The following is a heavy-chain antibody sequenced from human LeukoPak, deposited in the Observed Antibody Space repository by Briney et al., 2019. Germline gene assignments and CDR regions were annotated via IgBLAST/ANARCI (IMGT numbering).Heavy chain of an antibody. V-gene: IGHV3-21*01. Sequence: GGSLRLSCAASGLTFSSYSMNWVRQAPGKGLEWVSSISSSSSYIYYADSVKGRFTISRDNAKNSLYLQMNSLRAEDTAVYYCARDAFGELWDYYYMDVWGKGTTVTISS. J-gene: IGHJ6*03. D-gene: IGHD3-10*01. CDR2: ISSSSSYI. CDR1: GLTFSSYS. CDR3: ARDAFGELWDYYYMDV.